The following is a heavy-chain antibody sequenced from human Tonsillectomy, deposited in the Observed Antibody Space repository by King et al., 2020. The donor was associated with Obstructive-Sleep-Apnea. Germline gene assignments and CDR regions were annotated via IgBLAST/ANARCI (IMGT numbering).Heavy chain of an antibody. J-gene: IGHJ4*02. CDR2: SYYIGST. D-gene: IGHD5-24*01. V-gene: IGHV4-39*07. Sequence: LQLQESGPGQVKPLETLSRSCTVSGGSASIRRYYWGWIRQPPGKGREWIVSSYYIGSTYYNPSLQSRVTISVDTSKNKFSLKLSSVTAADTAVYYCAGVGLGDGYNVPNWGQGTLVTVSS. CDR1: GGSASIRRYY. CDR3: AGVGLGDGYNVPN.